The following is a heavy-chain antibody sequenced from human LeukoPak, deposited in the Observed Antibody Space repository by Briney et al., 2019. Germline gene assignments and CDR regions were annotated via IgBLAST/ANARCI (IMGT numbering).Heavy chain of an antibody. D-gene: IGHD6-6*01. Sequence: SDSLSLTCAVYGGSFSGYYWSWIRQPPGKGLEWVGEINHSGSTNYNPSLKSRVTISVDTSKNQFSLKLSSVTAADTAVYYCARGGGSSSSALDYWGQGTLVTVSS. V-gene: IGHV4-34*01. CDR1: GGSFSGYY. CDR3: ARGGGSSSSALDY. J-gene: IGHJ4*02. CDR2: INHSGST.